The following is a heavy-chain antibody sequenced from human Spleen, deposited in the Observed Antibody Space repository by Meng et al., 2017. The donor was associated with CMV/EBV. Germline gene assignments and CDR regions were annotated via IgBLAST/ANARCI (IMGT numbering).Heavy chain of an antibody. CDR1: GYTFSAHY. D-gene: IGHD3-22*01. CDR2: IRPNSGGA. V-gene: IGHV1-2*02. CDR3: ARFDFDNSGYYSLY. J-gene: IGHJ4*02. Sequence: ASVKVSCKASGYTFSAHYMHWVRQAPGQGLEWMGWIRPNSGGAIYAQNFQGRVTMTSDTSISTAYMELSRLTSDDTAVYYCARFDFDNSGYYSLYWGQGTLVTVSS.